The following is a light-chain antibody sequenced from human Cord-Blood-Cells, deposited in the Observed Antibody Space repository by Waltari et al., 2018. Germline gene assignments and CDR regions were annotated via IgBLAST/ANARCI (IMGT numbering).Light chain of an antibody. CDR1: SRDVGSYNL. J-gene: IGLJ2*01. V-gene: IGLV2-23*01. CDR3: CSYAGSVV. CDR2: EGS. Sequence: QSALTQPASVSGSPGQSITISCPGTSRDVGSYNLFSWYHQHPGKAPKLMIYEGSKRPSGVSNRFSGSKSGNTASLTISGLQAEDEADYYCCSYAGSVVFGGGTKLTVL.